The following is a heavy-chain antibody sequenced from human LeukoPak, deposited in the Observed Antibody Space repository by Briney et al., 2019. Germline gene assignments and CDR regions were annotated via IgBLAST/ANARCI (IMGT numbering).Heavy chain of an antibody. D-gene: IGHD6-19*01. V-gene: IGHV3-30*18. CDR3: AKDKGAGYSSGWLYFDY. CDR2: ISFDGSNK. J-gene: IGHJ4*02. Sequence: PAGTLRLSCAASGFTFSNYGMHWVRQAPGNGLEWVAIISFDGSNKYYADSVKGRFTISRDNSKNTLYLQVNRLRAEDTAVYYCAKDKGAGYSSGWLYFDYWGQGTLVTVSS. CDR1: GFTFSNYG.